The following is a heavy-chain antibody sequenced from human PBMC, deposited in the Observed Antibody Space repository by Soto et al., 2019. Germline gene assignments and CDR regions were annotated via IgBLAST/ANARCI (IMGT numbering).Heavy chain of an antibody. V-gene: IGHV4-39*01. CDR3: ARQRTTVATQAYFDH. D-gene: IGHD4-17*01. Sequence: PSETLSLTCTASGGSITSSSYYWGRIRQPPGKGLEWIGGIYYSGRSYYNPSLKSRATMSVDTSKNQFSLTINSVTAADAAVYYCARQRTTVATQAYFDHWGKGTRVTVSS. J-gene: IGHJ4*02. CDR2: IYYSGRS. CDR1: GGSITSSSYY.